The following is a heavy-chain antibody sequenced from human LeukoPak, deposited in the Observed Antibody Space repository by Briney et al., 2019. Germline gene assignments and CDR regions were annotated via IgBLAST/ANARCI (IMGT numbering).Heavy chain of an antibody. J-gene: IGHJ4*02. V-gene: IGHV4-39*07. CDR3: ARLDGSGSYFTLDY. Sequence: SETLSLTCTVSGGSISSSSYYWGWIRQPPGKGLEWIGSIYYSGSTYYNPSLKSRVTISVDTSKNQFSLKLSSVTAADTAVYYCARLDGSGSYFTLDYWGQGTLVTVSS. CDR2: IYYSGST. CDR1: GGSISSSSYY. D-gene: IGHD3-10*01.